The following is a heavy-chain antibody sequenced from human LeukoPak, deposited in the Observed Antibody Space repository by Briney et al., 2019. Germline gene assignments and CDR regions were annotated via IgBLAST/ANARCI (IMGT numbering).Heavy chain of an antibody. CDR1: GYTFTSYA. D-gene: IGHD6-13*01. J-gene: IGHJ2*01. Sequence: GASVKVSCKASGYTFTSYAMHWVRQAPGQRLEWMGWINAGNGNTKYSQKFQGRVTITRDTSASTAYMELSSLRSEDTAVYYCARVQQLDWYSDLWGRGTLVTVSS. CDR2: INAGNGNT. CDR3: ARVQQLDWYSDL. V-gene: IGHV1-3*01.